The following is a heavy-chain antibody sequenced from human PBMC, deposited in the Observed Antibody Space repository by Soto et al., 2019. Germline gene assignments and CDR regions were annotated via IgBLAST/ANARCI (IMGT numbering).Heavy chain of an antibody. CDR1: GTSISSTFW. D-gene: IGHD6-19*01. J-gene: IGHJ4*02. CDR3: ARHVGVAGTRGFDY. V-gene: IGHV4-4*02. CDR2: AHPSGTV. Sequence: QVQLQESGPGLVKPSGTLSLTCAVSGTSISSTFWWSWVRQPPGKGLEWIGEAHPSGTVNYHPSFASRATISVDKSNNQLSLNLNSLTAADTAVFFCARHVGVAGTRGFDYWGQGILVAVSS.